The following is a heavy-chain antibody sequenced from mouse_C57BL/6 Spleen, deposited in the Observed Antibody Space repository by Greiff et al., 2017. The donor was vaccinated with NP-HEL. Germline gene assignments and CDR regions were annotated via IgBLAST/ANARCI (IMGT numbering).Heavy chain of an antibody. Sequence: QVQLQQSGPELVKPGASVKISCKASGYAFSSSWMNWVKQRPGKGLEWIGRIYPGDGDTNYNGKFKGKATLTADKSSSTAYMQLSSLTSEDSAVYFCAKPLTGAFAYWGQGTLVTVSA. CDR1: GYAFSSSW. J-gene: IGHJ3*01. D-gene: IGHD4-1*01. V-gene: IGHV1-82*01. CDR3: AKPLTGAFAY. CDR2: IYPGDGDT.